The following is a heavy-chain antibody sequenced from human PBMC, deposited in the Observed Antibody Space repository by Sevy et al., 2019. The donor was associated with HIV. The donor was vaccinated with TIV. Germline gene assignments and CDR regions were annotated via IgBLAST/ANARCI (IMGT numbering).Heavy chain of an antibody. J-gene: IGHJ5*02. CDR3: ARVRAARPLSWFDP. CDR2: IYYSGST. CDR1: GGSISSGDYY. Sequence: SETLSLTCTVSGGSISSGDYYWSWIRQPPGKGLEWIGYIYYSGSTYYNPSLKSRVTISVETSKNQFSLMLRSVTAAETAVYYCARVRAARPLSWFDPWGQGTLVTVSS. V-gene: IGHV4-30-4*01. D-gene: IGHD6-6*01.